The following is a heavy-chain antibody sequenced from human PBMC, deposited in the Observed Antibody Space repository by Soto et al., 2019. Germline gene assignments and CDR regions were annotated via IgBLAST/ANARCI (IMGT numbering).Heavy chain of an antibody. CDR1: GGSLICYY. CDR2: INYSGNT. CDR3: ARTRNLDV. V-gene: IGHV4-34*01. Sequence: SESRVGTWAVYGGSLICYYGNWIRQSTGKGLEWIGEINYSGNTNYNPSLKSRVTISIDTSKNQFSLNMSSVTAADTAVYYCARTRNLDVWGQGTTVTVYS. D-gene: IGHD1-1*01. J-gene: IGHJ6*02.